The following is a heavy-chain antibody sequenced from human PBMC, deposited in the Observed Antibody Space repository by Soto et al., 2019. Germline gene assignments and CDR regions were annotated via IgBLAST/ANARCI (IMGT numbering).Heavy chain of an antibody. Sequence: PGESLKISCKGSGYSFTTYWIGWMRQMPGKGLEWMGIIYPGDSDTRYGPSFRGQVTISADKSISTAYLQWSSLKASDTAMYYCASPRYSRSYYDAFDLWGQGPIVTVSS. CDR3: ASPRYSRSYYDAFDL. D-gene: IGHD1-26*01. CDR1: GYSFTTYW. CDR2: IYPGDSDT. V-gene: IGHV5-51*01. J-gene: IGHJ3*01.